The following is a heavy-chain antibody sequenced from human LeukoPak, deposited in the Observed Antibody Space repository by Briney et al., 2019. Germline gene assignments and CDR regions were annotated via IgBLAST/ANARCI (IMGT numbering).Heavy chain of an antibody. CDR1: GFTFSSYA. Sequence: GGSLRLSCAASGFTFSSYAMSWVRQAPGKGLEWVSAISGSGGSTYYADSGKGRFTISRDNSKTSLYLQMNSLRAEDTAVYYCAKSLRITIFGVVALFDYWGQGTLVTVSS. CDR2: ISGSGGST. J-gene: IGHJ4*02. CDR3: AKSLRITIFGVVALFDY. V-gene: IGHV3-23*01. D-gene: IGHD3-3*01.